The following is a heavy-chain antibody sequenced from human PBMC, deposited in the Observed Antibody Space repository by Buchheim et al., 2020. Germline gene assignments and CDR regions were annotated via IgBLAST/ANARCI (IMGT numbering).Heavy chain of an antibody. D-gene: IGHD2-15*01. J-gene: IGHJ4*02. CDR1: GFTFSSYG. CDR2: IWYDGSNK. Sequence: QVQLVESGGGVVQPGRSLRLSCAASGFTFSSYGMHWVRQAPGKGLEWVAVIWYDGSNKYYADSVKGRFTISRDNTKNTLYLQMNSLRAEDTAVYYCARDGCGGSCYGDYWGQGTL. V-gene: IGHV3-33*01. CDR3: ARDGCGGSCYGDY.